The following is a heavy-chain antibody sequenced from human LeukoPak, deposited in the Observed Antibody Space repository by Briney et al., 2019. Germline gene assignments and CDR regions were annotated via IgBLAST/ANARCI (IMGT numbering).Heavy chain of an antibody. CDR2: IYTSGST. V-gene: IGHV4-61*02. J-gene: IGHJ4*02. CDR3: ATDSSTWSFDY. Sequence: SETLSLTCTVSGGSISSGGYYWSWIRQPAGKGLEWIGRIYTSGSTNYNPSLKSRVTISVDTSKNQFSLKLSSVTAADTAVYYCATDSSTWSFDYWGQGTLVTVSS. CDR1: GGSISSGGYY. D-gene: IGHD6-13*01.